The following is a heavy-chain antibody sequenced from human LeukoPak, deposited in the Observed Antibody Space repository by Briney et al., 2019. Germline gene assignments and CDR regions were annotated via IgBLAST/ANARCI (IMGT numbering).Heavy chain of an antibody. CDR3: AIKPPSGWFGTGWLDP. J-gene: IGHJ5*02. V-gene: IGHV4-4*02. D-gene: IGHD3-10*01. Sequence: PSGTLSLTCSVSGGSISNNNWWSWVRQSPGKRLEWIGNIYHSGTTHYNPSLKSRATISVDKSKNQFSLKLNSVTAADTAVYYCAIKPPSGWFGTGWLDPWGQGTLVTVSS. CDR2: IYHSGTT. CDR1: GGSISNNNW.